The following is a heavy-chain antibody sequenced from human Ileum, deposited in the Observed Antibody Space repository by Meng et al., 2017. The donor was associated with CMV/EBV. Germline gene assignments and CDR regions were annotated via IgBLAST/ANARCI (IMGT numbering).Heavy chain of an antibody. CDR2: TRIGEGEK. CDR1: GFTFSSHG. Sequence: GGSLRLSCAASGFTFSSHGMPWVRQAPGKGLEWVAFTRIGEGEKYNPDSVKGRFTISRDNSKNTLYLQMNSLRPEDTALNYCAKGRSDSWHQLDHWGQGTLVTVSS. J-gene: IGHJ4*02. V-gene: IGHV3-30*02. CDR3: AKGRSDSWHQLDH. D-gene: IGHD6-13*01.